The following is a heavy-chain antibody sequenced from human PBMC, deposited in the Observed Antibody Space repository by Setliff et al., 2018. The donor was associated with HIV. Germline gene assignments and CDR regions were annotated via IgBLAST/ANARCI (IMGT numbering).Heavy chain of an antibody. CDR3: ARGKDPGLYFDN. CDR2: IYYSGRI. D-gene: IGHD2-15*01. Sequence: LSLTCTVSGSSISGYYWSWIRQSPGKGLEWIADIYYSGRINHNPSLKSRLTVSIDTSKNHLSLKVISVSVADTAMYFCARGKDPGLYFDNWRQGTLVTVSS. CDR1: GSSISGYY. V-gene: IGHV4-59*12. J-gene: IGHJ4*02.